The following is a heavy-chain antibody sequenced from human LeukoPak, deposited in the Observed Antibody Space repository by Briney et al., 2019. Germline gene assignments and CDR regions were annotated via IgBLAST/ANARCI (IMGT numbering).Heavy chain of an antibody. CDR1: GFTFSSIA. CDR3: AKDLGRYRNNFFDY. V-gene: IGHV3-23*01. Sequence: GVSLRLSCAASGFTFSSIAMSWVRQAPDKGLEWVSTISGSGGGTYYADSVKGRFTISRDDSKNTLYLQMNSLRADDTAVYYCAKDLGRYRNNFFDYWGQGNLVTVSS. CDR2: ISGSGGGT. J-gene: IGHJ4*02. D-gene: IGHD1-26*01.